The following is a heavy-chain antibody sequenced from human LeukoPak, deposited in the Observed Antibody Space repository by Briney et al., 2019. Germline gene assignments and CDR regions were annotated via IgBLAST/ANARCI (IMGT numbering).Heavy chain of an antibody. CDR1: GGTFSSYA. D-gene: IGHD3-22*01. CDR3: ARRSDSSGYPHYFDY. J-gene: IGHJ4*02. V-gene: IGHV1-69*01. Sequence: SVKVSCKASGGTFSSYAISWVRQAPGQGLEWMGGIIPIFGTANYAQKFQGRVTITADESTSTAYMELSSLRSEDTAVYYCARRSDSSGYPHYFDYWGQGTLVTVSS. CDR2: IIPIFGTA.